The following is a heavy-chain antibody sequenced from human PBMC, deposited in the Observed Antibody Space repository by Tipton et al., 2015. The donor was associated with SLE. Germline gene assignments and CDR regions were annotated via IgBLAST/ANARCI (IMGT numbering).Heavy chain of an antibody. J-gene: IGHJ4*02. CDR3: ARSGASGVDD. Sequence: SLRLSCTASGFTFSTYWMHWVRQAPGKGLVWVSRVNNDGSGTIYADSVKARFTIARDNAKNTLYLQMNSLRVEDTAVYYCARSGASGVDDGGQGTLVTVSS. D-gene: IGHD1-26*01. CDR1: GFTFSTYW. V-gene: IGHV3-74*01. CDR2: VNNDGSGT.